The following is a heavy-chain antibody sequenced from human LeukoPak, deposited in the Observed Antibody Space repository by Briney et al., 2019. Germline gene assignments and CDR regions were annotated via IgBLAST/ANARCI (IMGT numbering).Heavy chain of an antibody. D-gene: IGHD1-26*01. Sequence: SETLSLTCTVSGYSISSGYYWGWIRQPPGKGLEWIGSIYHSGSTYYNPSPKSRVTISVDTSKNQFSLKLSSVTAADTAVYYCAREGIVGATVDYWGQGTLVTVSS. J-gene: IGHJ4*02. V-gene: IGHV4-38-2*02. CDR2: IYHSGST. CDR1: GYSISSGYY. CDR3: AREGIVGATVDY.